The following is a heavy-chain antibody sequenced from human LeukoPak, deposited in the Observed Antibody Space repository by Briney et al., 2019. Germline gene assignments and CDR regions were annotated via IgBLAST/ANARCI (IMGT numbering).Heavy chain of an antibody. Sequence: GGSLRLSCAASGFTFNNYAMSWVRQAPGKGLEWVSAISGSGGSTYYADSVKGRFTISRDNSKNTLYLQMNSLRAEDTAVYYCAKEGVVLMVYATYYFDYWGQGTLVTVSS. J-gene: IGHJ4*02. V-gene: IGHV3-23*01. CDR2: ISGSGGST. CDR1: GFTFNNYA. D-gene: IGHD2-8*01. CDR3: AKEGVVLMVYATYYFDY.